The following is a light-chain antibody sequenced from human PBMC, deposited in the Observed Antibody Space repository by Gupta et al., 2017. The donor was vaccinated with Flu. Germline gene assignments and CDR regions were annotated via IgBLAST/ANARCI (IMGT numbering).Light chain of an antibody. CDR1: HNINYY. J-gene: IGKJ4*01. Sequence: STSSLSTSVGDRVIITCQETHNINYYSNWYQQKPGKAPKLQIYDAYNLETGVTSRFRGSGSGTDFTGTISSLQPEDIATYYCQEYENLPSFGGGTKV. V-gene: IGKV1-33*01. CDR2: DAY. CDR3: QEYENLPS.